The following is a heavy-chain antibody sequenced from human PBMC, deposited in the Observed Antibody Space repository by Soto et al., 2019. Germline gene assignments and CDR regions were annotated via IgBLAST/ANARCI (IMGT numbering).Heavy chain of an antibody. D-gene: IGHD3-3*01. J-gene: IGHJ6*03. CDR2: IYYSGST. Sequence: SETLSLTCTVSGGSISSSSYYWGWIRQPPGKGLEWIGSIYYSGSTYYNPSLKSRVTISVDTSKNQFSLKLSSVTAADTAVYYCARQFRGGLLYRLFDYYYMDVWGKGTTVTVSS. CDR1: GGSISSSSYY. V-gene: IGHV4-39*01. CDR3: ARQFRGGLLYRLFDYYYMDV.